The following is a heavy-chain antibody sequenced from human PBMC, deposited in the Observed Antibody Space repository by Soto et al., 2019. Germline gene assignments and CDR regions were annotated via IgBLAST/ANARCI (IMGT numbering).Heavy chain of an antibody. V-gene: IGHV3-53*01. CDR2: IHSDGST. J-gene: IGHJ4*02. CDR3: ARSRYTGNYSGRFLDY. CDR1: GFTVSDS. Sequence: GGSLRLSCSVAGFTVSDSMSWVRQAPGKGLECVSFIHSDGSTHYTDSVRGRFTISRDNSKNTLYLQMNSLRAEDTAMYFCARSRYTGNYSGRFLDYWGQGSLVTVSS. D-gene: IGHD1-7*01.